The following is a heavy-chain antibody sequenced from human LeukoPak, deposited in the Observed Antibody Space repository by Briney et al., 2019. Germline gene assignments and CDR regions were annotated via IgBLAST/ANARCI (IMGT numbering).Heavy chain of an antibody. CDR1: GLTFGDYY. CDR2: ISSNGHTI. V-gene: IGHV3-11*04. J-gene: IGHJ4*02. CDR3: AADGGRDLFEY. Sequence: GGSLRLSCAASGLTFGDYYMNWIRQTPEKGLEWLSYISSNGHTIYYADSVKGRFTISRDNAKNSLYLQMNGLRAEDTAVYYCAADGGRDLFEYWGQGTLVTVSS. D-gene: IGHD5-24*01.